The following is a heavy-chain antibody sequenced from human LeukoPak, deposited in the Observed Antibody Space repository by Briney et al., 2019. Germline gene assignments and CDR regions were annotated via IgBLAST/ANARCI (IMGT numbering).Heavy chain of an antibody. CDR2: INHSGST. Sequence: PSDTLSLTCAVYGGSFSGYYWSWIRQPPGKGLEWIGEINHSGSTNYNPSLKSRVTISVDTSKNQFSLKLSSVTAADTAVYYCARAYYSTSWFPHWGQGALVTVSS. V-gene: IGHV4-34*01. CDR3: ARAYYSTSWFPH. CDR1: GGSFSGYY. J-gene: IGHJ5*02. D-gene: IGHD3-10*01.